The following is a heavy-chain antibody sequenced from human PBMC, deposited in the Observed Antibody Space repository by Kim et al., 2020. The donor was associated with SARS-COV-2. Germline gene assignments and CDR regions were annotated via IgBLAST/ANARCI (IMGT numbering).Heavy chain of an antibody. D-gene: IGHD3-22*01. CDR1: GFTFSSYA. V-gene: IGHV3-30*04. Sequence: GGSLRLSCAASGFTFSSYAMHWVRQAPGKGLEWVAVISYDGSNKYYADSVKGRFTISRDNSKNTLYLQMNSLRAEDTAVYYCAGNYYDSPDWGQGTLVTV. J-gene: IGHJ4*02. CDR3: AGNYYDSPD. CDR2: ISYDGSNK.